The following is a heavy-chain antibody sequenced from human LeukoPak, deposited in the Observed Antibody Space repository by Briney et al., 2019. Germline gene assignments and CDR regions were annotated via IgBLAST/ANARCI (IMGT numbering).Heavy chain of an antibody. Sequence: PSETLSLTCAVSGGSISSSNWWSWVRQPPGKGLEWIGEIYHSGSTNYNPSLKSRVTISVDKSKNQFSLKLSSVTAADTAVYYCARDLRGSGSYPFQHWGQGTLVTVSS. J-gene: IGHJ1*01. V-gene: IGHV4-4*02. D-gene: IGHD3-10*01. CDR3: ARDLRGSGSYPFQH. CDR2: IYHSGST. CDR1: GGSISSSNW.